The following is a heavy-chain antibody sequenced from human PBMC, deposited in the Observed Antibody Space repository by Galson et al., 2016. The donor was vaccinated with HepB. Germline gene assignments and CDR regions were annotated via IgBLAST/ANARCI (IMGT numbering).Heavy chain of an antibody. J-gene: IGHJ3*02. CDR3: ARAYCGGDCYTDGALDI. D-gene: IGHD2-21*02. CDR2: TYYRSQWYN. V-gene: IGHV6-1*01. CDR1: GDSVSSNSAA. Sequence: CAISGDSVSSNSAAWNWIRRSPSRGLEWLGRTYYRSQWYNEYALSVRNRITINPDTSKNHFSLQLNSVAPEDTAVYFCARAYCGGDCYTDGALDIWGQGTMVTVSS.